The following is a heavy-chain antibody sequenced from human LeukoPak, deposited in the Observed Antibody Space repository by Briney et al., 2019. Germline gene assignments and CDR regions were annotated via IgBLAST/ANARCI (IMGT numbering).Heavy chain of an antibody. CDR3: AGYGFYPY. CDR2: FGISGTI. J-gene: IGHJ4*02. CDR1: GFTVSTYD. V-gene: IGHV3-48*01. Sequence: PGGSLRLSCSASGFTVSTYDVHWVRQAPGEGPEWIAYFGISGTIYYADSVRGRFTISRDSAKNSLHLEMNSLRVDDTAIYYCAGYGFYPYWGQGTPVTVSS. D-gene: IGHD2/OR15-2a*01.